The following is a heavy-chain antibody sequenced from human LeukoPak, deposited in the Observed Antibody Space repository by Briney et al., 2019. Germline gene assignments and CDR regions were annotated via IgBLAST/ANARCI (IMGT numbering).Heavy chain of an antibody. Sequence: SETLSLTCTVSGGSISSYYWSWIRQPPGKGLEWIGYIYYSGSTNYNPSLKSRVTISVDTSKNQFSLKLSSVTAADTAVYYCARGGGEGLLWFGELNPNNWFDPWGQGTLVTISS. D-gene: IGHD3-10*01. J-gene: IGHJ5*02. V-gene: IGHV4-59*12. CDR2: IYYSGST. CDR3: ARGGGEGLLWFGELNPNNWFDP. CDR1: GGSISSYY.